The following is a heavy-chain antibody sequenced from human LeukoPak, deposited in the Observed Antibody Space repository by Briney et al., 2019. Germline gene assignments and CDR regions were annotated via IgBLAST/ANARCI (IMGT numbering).Heavy chain of an antibody. V-gene: IGHV4-59*12. D-gene: IGHD3-10*01. Sequence: GSLRLSCAASGFTFSDYYMSWIRQPPGKGLEWIGYIYYSGSTNYNPSLKSRVTISVDTSKNQFSLKLSSVTAADTAVYFCARLTMFRGVIYGTDWHFDLWGRGTLVTVSS. J-gene: IGHJ2*01. CDR3: ARLTMFRGVIYGTDWHFDL. CDR1: GFTFSDYY. CDR2: IYYSGST.